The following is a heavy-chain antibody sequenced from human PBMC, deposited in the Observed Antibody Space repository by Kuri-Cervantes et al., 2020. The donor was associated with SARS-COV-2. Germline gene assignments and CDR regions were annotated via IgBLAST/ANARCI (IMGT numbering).Heavy chain of an antibody. CDR1: GFTFSGYT. Sequence: GESLKISCVGTGFTFSGYTMNWVRQAPGKALQWVSSISGSGSYIYYADSVKGRFTISRDNSRNTVSLQMNSLRAEDTAVYYCTREAYNWNVGFDYWGQGTLVTVSS. CDR3: TREAYNWNVGFDY. V-gene: IGHV3-21*01. CDR2: ISGSGSYI. J-gene: IGHJ4*02. D-gene: IGHD1-20*01.